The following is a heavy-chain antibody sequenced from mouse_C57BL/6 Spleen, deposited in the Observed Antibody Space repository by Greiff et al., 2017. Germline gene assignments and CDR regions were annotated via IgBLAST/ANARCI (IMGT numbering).Heavy chain of an antibody. J-gene: IGHJ3*01. CDR1: GFTFSSYA. V-gene: IGHV5-4*01. D-gene: IGHD1-1*01. Sequence: EVMLVESGGGLVKPGGSLKLSCAASGFTFSSYAMSWVRQTPEKRLEWVATISDGGSYTYYPDNVKGRFTISRDNAKNNLYLQMSHLKSEDTARYYCARDPLPYYYGSSYGFADWGQGTLVTVSA. CDR3: ARDPLPYYYGSSYGFAD. CDR2: ISDGGSYT.